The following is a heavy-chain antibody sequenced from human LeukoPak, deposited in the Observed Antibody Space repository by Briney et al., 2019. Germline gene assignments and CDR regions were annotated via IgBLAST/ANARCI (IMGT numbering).Heavy chain of an antibody. Sequence: GGSLRLSCAASGFTFSTYNMNWVRQAPGKGLEWVSSITSTSSYMYYADSVKGRFTISRDNAQNSLYLHMGSLRAEDTAVYYCCLTGYYYYYMDVWGKGTTVTISS. V-gene: IGHV3-21*01. CDR1: GFTFSTYN. CDR3: CLTGYYYYYMDV. J-gene: IGHJ6*03. D-gene: IGHD3-9*01. CDR2: ITSTSSYM.